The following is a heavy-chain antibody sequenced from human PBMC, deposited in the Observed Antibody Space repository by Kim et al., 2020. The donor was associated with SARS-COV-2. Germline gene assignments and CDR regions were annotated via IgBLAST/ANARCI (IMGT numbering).Heavy chain of an antibody. D-gene: IGHD3-9*01. CDR3: ARAYDILTGYYRIYFDY. CDR1: GYTFTGYY. Sequence: ASVKVSCKASGYTFTGYYMHWVRQAPGQGLEWMGRINPNSGGTNYAQKFQGRVTMTRDTSISTAYMELSRLRSDDTAVYYCARAYDILTGYYRIYFDYWGQGTLVTVSS. J-gene: IGHJ4*02. V-gene: IGHV1-2*06. CDR2: INPNSGGT.